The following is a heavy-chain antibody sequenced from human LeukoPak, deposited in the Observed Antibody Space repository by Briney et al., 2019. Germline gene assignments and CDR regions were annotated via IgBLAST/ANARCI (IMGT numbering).Heavy chain of an antibody. CDR2: ISGSSGST. V-gene: IGHV3-23*01. CDR1: GFTFSSYA. CDR3: AKDAYGDYGAGVWFDP. D-gene: IGHD4-17*01. Sequence: GGSLRLSCAASGFTFSSYAMSWVRQAPGKGLEWVSAISGSSGSTYYADSVKGRFTISRDNSKNTLYLQMNSLRAEDTAVYYCAKDAYGDYGAGVWFDPWGQGTLVTVSS. J-gene: IGHJ5*02.